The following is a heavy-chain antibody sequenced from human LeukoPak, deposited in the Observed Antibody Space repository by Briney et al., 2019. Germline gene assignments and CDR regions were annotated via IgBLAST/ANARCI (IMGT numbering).Heavy chain of an antibody. CDR2: INPKSGGT. D-gene: IGHD3-3*01. Sequence: ASVKVSCKASGYTFTDYFMNWVRQAPGQGLEWMGWINPKSGGTVYAQKFQGRVTMTGDTSSSTAYMELSRLRFDNTVVYYCARGPRITIFGVVMANDAFDIWGQGTMVTVSS. V-gene: IGHV1-2*02. CDR3: ARGPRITIFGVVMANDAFDI. J-gene: IGHJ3*02. CDR1: GYTFTDYF.